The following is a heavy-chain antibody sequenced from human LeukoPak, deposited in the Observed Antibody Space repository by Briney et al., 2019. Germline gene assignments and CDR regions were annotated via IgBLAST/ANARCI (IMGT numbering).Heavy chain of an antibody. Sequence: KAGGSLRLSCAASGFTFSSYSMTWVRQAPGKGLEWVSSISSSSSYIYYADSVKGRFTISRDNAKNSLYLQMNSLRAEDTAVYYCARGGTLYGDYGTSDYWGQGTLVTVSS. CDR2: ISSSSSYI. CDR3: ARGGTLYGDYGTSDY. V-gene: IGHV3-21*01. CDR1: GFTFSSYS. J-gene: IGHJ4*02. D-gene: IGHD4-17*01.